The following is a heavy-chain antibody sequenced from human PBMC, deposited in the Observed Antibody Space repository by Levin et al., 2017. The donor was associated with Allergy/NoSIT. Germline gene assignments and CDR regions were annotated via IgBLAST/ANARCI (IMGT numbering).Heavy chain of an antibody. V-gene: IGHV3-21*01. CDR3: AKVGSSGTALRTNWFDI. CDR2: ITVKSDYI. D-gene: IGHD6-19*01. Sequence: PGGSLRLSCAASGFIFSNYDMNWVRQAPGKGLEWVSSITVKSDYIYYADSVKGRFTISRDNAKNSVFLQMNSLRVEDTAVYYCAKVGSSGTALRTNWFDIWGQGTLVTVS. CDR1: GFIFSNYD. J-gene: IGHJ5*02.